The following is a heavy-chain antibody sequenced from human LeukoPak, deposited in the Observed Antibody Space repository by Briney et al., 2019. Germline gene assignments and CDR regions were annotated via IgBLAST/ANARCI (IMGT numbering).Heavy chain of an antibody. CDR3: ARTTYYSESGGYTPGYFDY. CDR2: IDWDGDK. Sequence: KVSGPAQVKPKQTLTLTCTFSGFSLTTTGMCVSWIRQPPGKALEWLARIDWDGDKYYSTSLKTNLTISKDTSKNQVVLIMTNVDPVDTATYYCARTTYYSESGGYTPGYFDYWGQGARVTVSS. V-gene: IGHV2-70*11. CDR1: GFSLTTTGMC. D-gene: IGHD3-22*01. J-gene: IGHJ4*02.